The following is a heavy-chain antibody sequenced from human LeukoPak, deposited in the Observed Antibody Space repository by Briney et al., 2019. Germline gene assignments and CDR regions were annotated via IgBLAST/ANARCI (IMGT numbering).Heavy chain of an antibody. D-gene: IGHD6-13*01. V-gene: IGHV1-24*01. CDR2: FDPEDGET. CDR3: ATPTPGIAAAGREGRGSSPTS. Sequence: ASVKVSCKVSGYTLTELSMHWVRQAPGKGLEWMGGFDPEDGETIYAQKFQGRVTMTEDTSTDTAYMELSSLRSEDTAVYYCATPTPGIAAAGREGRGSSPTSWGQGTLVTVSS. J-gene: IGHJ5*02. CDR1: GYTLTELS.